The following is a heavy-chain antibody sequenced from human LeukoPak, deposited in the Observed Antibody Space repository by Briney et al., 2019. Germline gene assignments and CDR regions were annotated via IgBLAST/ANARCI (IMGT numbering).Heavy chain of an antibody. D-gene: IGHD3/OR15-3a*01. J-gene: IGHJ4*02. CDR3: ARGMGDWLLGSYYFDY. Sequence: SETLSLTCTVSGYSISSGYYWGWIRQPPGKGLEWIGYIYYSGSTNYNPSLKSRVTISVDTSKNQFSLKLSSVTAADTAVYYCARGMGDWLLGSYYFDYWGQGTLVTVSS. CDR2: IYYSGST. CDR1: GYSISSGYY. V-gene: IGHV4-61*01.